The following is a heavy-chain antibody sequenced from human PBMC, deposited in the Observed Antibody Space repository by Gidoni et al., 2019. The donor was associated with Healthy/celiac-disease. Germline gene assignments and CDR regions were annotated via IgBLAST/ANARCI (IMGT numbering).Heavy chain of an antibody. J-gene: IGHJ4*02. CDR1: GFTFSSYS. V-gene: IGHV3-21*01. Sequence: EVQLVESGGGLVKPGGSLRLSCAASGFTFSSYSMNWVRQAPGKGLEWVSSISSSSSYIYYADSVKGRFTISRDNAKNSLYLQMNSLRAEDTAVYYCARDAEYYDILTGHDYWGQGTLVTVSS. D-gene: IGHD3-9*01. CDR2: ISSSSSYI. CDR3: ARDAEYYDILTGHDY.